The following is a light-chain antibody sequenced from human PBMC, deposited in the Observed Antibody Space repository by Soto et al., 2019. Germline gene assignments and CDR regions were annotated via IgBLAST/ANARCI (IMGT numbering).Light chain of an antibody. Sequence: SYELTQPPSVSVSPGQTASITCSGDKLGDKYACWYQQKPGQSPVLVIYQDSKRPSGIPERFSGSNSGNTATLTISGTQAMDEADYYCQAWDSSTVVFGGETKRSVL. CDR1: KLGDKY. V-gene: IGLV3-1*01. J-gene: IGLJ2*01. CDR2: QDS. CDR3: QAWDSSTVV.